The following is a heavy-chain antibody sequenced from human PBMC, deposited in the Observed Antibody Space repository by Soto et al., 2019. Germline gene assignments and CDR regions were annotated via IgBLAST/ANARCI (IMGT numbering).Heavy chain of an antibody. CDR1: GGSFSGYY. CDR2: INHSGST. CDR3: VRLIGNSWLDS. Sequence: SETLSLTCAVYGGSFSGYYWNWIRQPPGKGLEWIGEINHSGSTNYNPSLKSRITISPDIFNNQVSLQLNSVTPDDTAVYYCVRLIGNSWLDSWGQGTLVTVSS. D-gene: IGHD2-8*01. V-gene: IGHV4-34*01. J-gene: IGHJ5*01.